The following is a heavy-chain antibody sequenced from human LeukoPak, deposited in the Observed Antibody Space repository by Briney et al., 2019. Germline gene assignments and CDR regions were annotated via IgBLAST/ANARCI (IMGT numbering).Heavy chain of an antibody. V-gene: IGHV4-39*01. CDR1: GGSTSSSSYY. Sequence: SETLSLTCTVSGGSTSSSSYYWGWIRQPPGKGLEWIGSIYYSGSTFYNPSLKSRVTISVDTSKNQFSLKLSSVTAADTAVYFCAGYGGYVGWGQGTLVTVSS. D-gene: IGHD4-17*01. CDR3: AGYGGYVG. J-gene: IGHJ4*02. CDR2: IYYSGST.